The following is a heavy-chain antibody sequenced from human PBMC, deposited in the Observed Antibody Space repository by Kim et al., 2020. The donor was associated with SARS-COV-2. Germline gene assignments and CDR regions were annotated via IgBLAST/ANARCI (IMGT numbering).Heavy chain of an antibody. V-gene: IGHV3-33*01. CDR2: GSNK. D-gene: IGHD3-16*01. CDR3: ARDVSLGY. Sequence: GSNKYYADSVKGRFTISRDNSKNTLYLQMNSLRAEDTAVYYCARDVSLGYWGQGTLVTVSS. J-gene: IGHJ4*02.